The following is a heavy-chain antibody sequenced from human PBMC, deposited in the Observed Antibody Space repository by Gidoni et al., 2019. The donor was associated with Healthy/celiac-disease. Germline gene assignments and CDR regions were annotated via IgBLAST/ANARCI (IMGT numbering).Heavy chain of an antibody. CDR3: ARDDSSGWSSDYYGMDV. J-gene: IGHJ6*02. D-gene: IGHD6-19*01. V-gene: IGHV3-30-3*01. Sequence: QVQLVASGGGVVQPGRSLRLSCAASGFTFSSYAMHWVRQAPGKGLEWVAVISDDGSNKYYADSVKGRFTISRDNSKNTLYLQMNSLRAEDTAVYYCARDDSSGWSSDYYGMDVWGQGTTVTVSS. CDR1: GFTFSSYA. CDR2: ISDDGSNK.